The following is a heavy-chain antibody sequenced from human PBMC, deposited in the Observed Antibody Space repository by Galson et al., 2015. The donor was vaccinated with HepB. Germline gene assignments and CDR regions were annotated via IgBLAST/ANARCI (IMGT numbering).Heavy chain of an antibody. V-gene: IGHV3-23*01. J-gene: IGHJ4*02. CDR1: GFTFSNYA. CDR2: ISGRGGTT. CDR3: AKSSPGAAVPGRSPHYDY. Sequence: SLRLSCAASGFTFSNYAMTWVRQAPGKGLEWVSSISGRGGTTYYADSVKGRFTVSIDNSKNTLYLEMSSLRVEDTAIYYCAKSSPGAAVPGRSPHYDYWGQGTLVTVSS. D-gene: IGHD6-13*01.